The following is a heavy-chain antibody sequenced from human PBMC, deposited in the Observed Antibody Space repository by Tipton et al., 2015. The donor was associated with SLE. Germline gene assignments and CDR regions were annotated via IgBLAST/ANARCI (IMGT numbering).Heavy chain of an antibody. CDR1: GVSISSYGFF. Sequence: TPSLTCTVSGVSISSYGFFWGWIRLPPGKGLECIGNINYSGTTSYNPSLKSRVTMSVDTSQNQFSLTLRSVTAADTAIYYCARAYYHGSGDDYVDGFDIWGQGTMVTVSS. J-gene: IGHJ3*02. CDR3: ARAYYHGSGDDYVDGFDI. D-gene: IGHD3-22*01. V-gene: IGHV4-39*07. CDR2: INYSGTT.